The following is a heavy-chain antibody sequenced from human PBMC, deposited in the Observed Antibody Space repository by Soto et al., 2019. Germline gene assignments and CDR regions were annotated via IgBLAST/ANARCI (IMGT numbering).Heavy chain of an antibody. CDR2: ISFDGNII. J-gene: IGHJ4*02. CDR3: ARTFDTITYYFDY. D-gene: IGHD3-9*01. CDR1: DFSFSSYS. V-gene: IGHV3-30*16. Sequence: LILCCAASDFSFSSYSMHWIRQAPGKGLEWVAVISFDGNIIQYADSVKGRFITSRDNSKNTLYLQMNSLRGEDTAVYYCARTFDTITYYFDYWGQGTMVTVSS.